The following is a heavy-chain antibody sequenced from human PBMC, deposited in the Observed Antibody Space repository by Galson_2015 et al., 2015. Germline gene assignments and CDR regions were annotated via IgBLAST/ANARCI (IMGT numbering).Heavy chain of an antibody. J-gene: IGHJ4*02. D-gene: IGHD5-18*01. CDR1: EFSFGDFW. Sequence: SLRLSCAASEFSFGDFWMSWVRQAPGKGLEWVANINQDGSEQYYVDSVKGRFTISRDNAKNSLNLQMNSLRTEDTAVYYCARDRAYSYGFRGFDYWGQGNLVAVST. CDR2: INQDGSEQ. V-gene: IGHV3-7*03. CDR3: ARDRAYSYGFRGFDY.